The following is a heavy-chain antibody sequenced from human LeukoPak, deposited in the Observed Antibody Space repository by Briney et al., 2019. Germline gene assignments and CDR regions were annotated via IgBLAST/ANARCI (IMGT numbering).Heavy chain of an antibody. CDR1: GYTFTSYG. CDR3: ASSPSVWDSGGYPIKPLDY. Sequence: ASVKVSCKASGYTFTSYGISWVRQAPGQGLEWMGWISAYNGNTNYAQKLQGRVTMTTDTSTSTAYMELRSLRSDDTAVYYCASSPSVWDSGGYPIKPLDYWGQGTLVTVSS. D-gene: IGHD3-22*01. J-gene: IGHJ4*02. V-gene: IGHV1-18*01. CDR2: ISAYNGNT.